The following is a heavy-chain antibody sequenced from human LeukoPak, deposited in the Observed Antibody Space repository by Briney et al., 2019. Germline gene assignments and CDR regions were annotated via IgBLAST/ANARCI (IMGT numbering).Heavy chain of an antibody. D-gene: IGHD2-15*01. CDR1: GFTFGDYA. CDR2: IRSKAYGGTT. Sequence: GGSLRLSCTASGFTFGDYAMSWFRQAPGKGLEWVGFIRSKAYGGTTEYAASVKGRFTISGDDSKSIAYLQMNSLKTEDTAVYYCTRVRLCSGGSCYIIFDYWGQGTLVTVSS. V-gene: IGHV3-49*03. J-gene: IGHJ4*02. CDR3: TRVRLCSGGSCYIIFDY.